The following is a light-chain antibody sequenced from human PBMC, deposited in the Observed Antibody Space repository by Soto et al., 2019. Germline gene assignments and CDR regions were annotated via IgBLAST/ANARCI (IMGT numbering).Light chain of an antibody. V-gene: IGKV1-9*01. CDR2: AAS. CDR3: QQLNSFPFI. Sequence: DIQLTQSPSFLSVSVGDRVTITYRASQAIDTYLAWYQQKPGKAPKLLIYAASLLQSGVPSRFSGSGSGTEFTLTINSLQPEDFASYYCQQLNSFPFIFGQGTRLEIK. CDR1: QAIDTY. J-gene: IGKJ5*01.